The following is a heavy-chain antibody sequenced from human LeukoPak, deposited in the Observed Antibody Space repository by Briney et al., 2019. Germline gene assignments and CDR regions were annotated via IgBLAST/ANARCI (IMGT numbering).Heavy chain of an antibody. Sequence: GGSLRLSCAASGFAFRSFDMSWVRQAPGKGLEWVSVIYTGSLSYYTDSVKGRFTISRDKSNNTLYLQMNSLRDEDTAVYYCAREGGLTEGGFDYWGQGTLVTVS. V-gene: IGHV3-53*01. D-gene: IGHD1-14*01. CDR2: IYTGSLS. CDR3: AREGGLTEGGFDY. J-gene: IGHJ4*02. CDR1: GFAFRSFD.